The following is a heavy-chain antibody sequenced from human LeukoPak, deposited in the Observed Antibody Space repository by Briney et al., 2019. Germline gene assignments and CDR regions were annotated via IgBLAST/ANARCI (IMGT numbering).Heavy chain of an antibody. J-gene: IGHJ4*02. V-gene: IGHV1-18*04. Sequence: GASVKVSCKASGYTFTSYGISWVRQAPGQGPEWMGWISAYNGNTNYAQKLQGRVTMTTDTSTSTAYMELRSLRSDDTAVYYCARARSKKYSSSWYSLGYWGQGTLVTVSS. CDR1: GYTFTSYG. CDR3: ARARSKKYSSSWYSLGY. CDR2: ISAYNGNT. D-gene: IGHD6-13*01.